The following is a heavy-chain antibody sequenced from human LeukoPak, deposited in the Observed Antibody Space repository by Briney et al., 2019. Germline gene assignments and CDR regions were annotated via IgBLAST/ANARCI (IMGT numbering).Heavy chain of an antibody. J-gene: IGHJ4*02. CDR2: TIPLLGTA. CDR3: AREAGGAFSNYFDF. CDR1: GGTSNNYA. V-gene: IGHV1-69*05. D-gene: IGHD1-26*01. Sequence: GASVKVSCKASGGTSNNYAISWVRQAPGLGLEWMGGTIPLLGTANYAQRFQGRVSINTDESTGTAYMELSSLTSDDTAIYYCAREAGGAFSNYFDFWGQGTLVTVSS.